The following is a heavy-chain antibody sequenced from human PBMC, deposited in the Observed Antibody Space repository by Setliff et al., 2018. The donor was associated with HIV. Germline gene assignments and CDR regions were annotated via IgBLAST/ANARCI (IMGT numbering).Heavy chain of an antibody. CDR2: ISAHNGRI. CDR1: GYTFSDYG. J-gene: IGHJ4*02. D-gene: IGHD2-15*01. Sequence: GASVKVSCKASGYTFSDYGISWVRQAPGQGLEWMGWISAHNGRINYAQKLQGRVTMTTDTSTSTAYMELRSLRSDDTAVYYCARVYCSGGSCFTFDYWGQGTLVTVSS. V-gene: IGHV1-18*01. CDR3: ARVYCSGGSCFTFDY.